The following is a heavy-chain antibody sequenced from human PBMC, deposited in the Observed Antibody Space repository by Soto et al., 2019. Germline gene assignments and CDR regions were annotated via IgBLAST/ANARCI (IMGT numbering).Heavy chain of an antibody. Sequence: ASVKVSCKASGYSYISYAIHWVRQAPGQGLEWMGWINADDDGTKYSQKLQGRITITRDTHASTIYFELSSLTSEDTAIYYCESTTETYDLENWGQGTPVTVSS. CDR3: ESTTETYDLEN. J-gene: IGHJ4*02. D-gene: IGHD1-1*01. CDR1: GYSYISYA. V-gene: IGHV1-3*01. CDR2: INADDDGT.